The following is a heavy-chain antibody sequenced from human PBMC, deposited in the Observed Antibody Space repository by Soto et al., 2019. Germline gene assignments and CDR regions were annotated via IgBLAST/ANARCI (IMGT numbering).Heavy chain of an antibody. D-gene: IGHD3-9*01. V-gene: IGHV3-23*01. CDR1: GFSFAGYA. CDR3: AKTETFNGYYNAFDY. CDR2: ISGGGGST. Sequence: PGWSLRLSCAASGFSFAGYALTWVRLAPGKGLEWVASISGGGGSTYYTDSVKGRFSISRENSNRVVYLQMGSLTAGDTAVYYCAKTETFNGYYNAFDYWGQGTRVTVSS. J-gene: IGHJ4*02.